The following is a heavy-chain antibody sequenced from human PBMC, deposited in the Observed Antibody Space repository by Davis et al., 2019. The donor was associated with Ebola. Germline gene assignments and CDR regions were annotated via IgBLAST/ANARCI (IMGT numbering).Heavy chain of an antibody. J-gene: IGHJ4*02. CDR2: ISCSGRST. V-gene: IGHV3-23*01. Sequence: GESLKISCAASGFTFNNYAMTWVRQAPGKGLEWVTGISCSGRSTYYADSVKGRFTISRDNSKNTLFLQMNSLRAEDTAIYYCAKDMYSGSSVDFDYWGQGTLVTVSS. D-gene: IGHD1-26*01. CDR1: GFTFNNYA. CDR3: AKDMYSGSSVDFDY.